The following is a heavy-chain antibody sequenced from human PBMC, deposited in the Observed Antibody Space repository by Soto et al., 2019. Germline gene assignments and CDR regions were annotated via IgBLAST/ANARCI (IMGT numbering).Heavy chain of an antibody. J-gene: IGHJ3*02. CDR1: GFTFSSYG. Sequence: GGSLRLSCAASGFTFSSYGMHWVRQAPGKGLEWVAVIWYDGSNKYYADSVKGRFTISRDNSKNTLYLQMNSLRAEDTAVYYCARGRPDYGSGSYYNAFDIWGQGTMVTVSS. V-gene: IGHV3-33*01. CDR3: ARGRPDYGSGSYYNAFDI. D-gene: IGHD3-10*01. CDR2: IWYDGSNK.